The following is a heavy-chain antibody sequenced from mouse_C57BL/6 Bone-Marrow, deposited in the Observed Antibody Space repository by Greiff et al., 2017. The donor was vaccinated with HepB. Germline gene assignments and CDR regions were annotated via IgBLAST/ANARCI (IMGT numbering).Heavy chain of an antibody. Sequence: VQLVESGAELARPGASVKMSCKASGYTFTSYTMHWVKQRPGQGLEWIGYINPSRGYTKYNQKFKDKATLTADKSSSTAYMQLSSLTSEDSAVYYCAREGAYYGSSYGYWGQGTTLTVSS. CDR3: AREGAYYGSSYGY. CDR1: GYTFTSYT. J-gene: IGHJ2*01. V-gene: IGHV1-4*01. CDR2: INPSRGYT. D-gene: IGHD1-1*01.